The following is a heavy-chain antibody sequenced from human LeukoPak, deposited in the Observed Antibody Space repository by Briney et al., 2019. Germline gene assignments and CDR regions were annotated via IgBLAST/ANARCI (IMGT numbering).Heavy chain of an antibody. V-gene: IGHV3-21*01. Sequence: GGSLRLSCAASGFTFSSYSMNWVRQAPGKGREWVSSISSSSSYIYYADSVKGRFTISRDNAKNSLYLQMNSLRAEDTAVYYCARDSVAAALDYWGQGTLVTVSS. CDR2: ISSSSSYI. J-gene: IGHJ4*02. CDR1: GFTFSSYS. CDR3: ARDSVAAALDY. D-gene: IGHD6-13*01.